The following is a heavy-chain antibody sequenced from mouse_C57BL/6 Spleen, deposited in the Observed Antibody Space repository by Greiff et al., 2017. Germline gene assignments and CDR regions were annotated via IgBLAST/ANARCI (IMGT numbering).Heavy chain of an antibody. CDR3: GSSYENYYAMDY. CDR2: INPSNGGT. J-gene: IGHJ4*01. V-gene: IGHV1-53*01. CDR1: GYTFTSYW. Sequence: QVQLQQPGTELVKPGASVKLSCKASGYTFTSYWMHWVKQRPGQGLEWIGNINPSNGGTTYNEKFKSKATLTVDKSSSTAYIQLSSLTSEDSAVYYWGSSYENYYAMDYWGQGTSVTVSS. D-gene: IGHD1-1*01.